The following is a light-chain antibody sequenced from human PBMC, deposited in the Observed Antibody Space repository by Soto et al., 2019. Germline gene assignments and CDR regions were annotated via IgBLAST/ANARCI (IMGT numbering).Light chain of an antibody. CDR2: DAS. CDR1: EDINSR. V-gene: IGKV1-12*01. J-gene: IGKJ5*01. CDR3: QQYNIWPPIT. Sequence: DIQMTQSPSSVSASVGDRVTISCRASEDINSRLAWYQQKPGKAPKLLIYDASSLESGVPPRFSGSGSGTEFTLTITSLQSEDIALYYCQQYNIWPPITFGQGTRLEIK.